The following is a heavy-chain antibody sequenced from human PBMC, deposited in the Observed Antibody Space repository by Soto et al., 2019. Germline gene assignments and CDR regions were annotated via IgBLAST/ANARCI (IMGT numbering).Heavy chain of an antibody. D-gene: IGHD3-9*01. Sequence: GGSLRLSCAGSGFPVYNYCMNWVRQAPGKGLEWVAIISFDGTTKVYSDSVQGRFKISRDNSKNTVFRQMNGLMVEDTAVYYWAKEATYYHNSLPPGDFDSWGQGTPVTVSS. CDR1: GFPVYNYC. V-gene: IGHV3-30*18. CDR3: AKEATYYHNSLPPGDFDS. J-gene: IGHJ4*01. CDR2: ISFDGTTK.